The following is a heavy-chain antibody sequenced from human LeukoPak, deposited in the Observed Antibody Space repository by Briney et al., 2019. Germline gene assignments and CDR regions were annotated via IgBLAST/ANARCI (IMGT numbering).Heavy chain of an antibody. V-gene: IGHV3-23*01. D-gene: IGHD6-13*01. J-gene: IGHJ4*02. CDR1: GFTFSSYV. CDR3: AKAPHQAGYSSSWYWDY. CDR2: ISGSGGST. Sequence: PGGSLRLSCAASGFTFSSYVMSWVRQAPGKGLEWVSAISGSGGSTYYADSVKGRFTISRDNSKNTLYLQMNSLRAEDTAVYYCAKAPHQAGYSSSWYWDYWGQGTLVTVSS.